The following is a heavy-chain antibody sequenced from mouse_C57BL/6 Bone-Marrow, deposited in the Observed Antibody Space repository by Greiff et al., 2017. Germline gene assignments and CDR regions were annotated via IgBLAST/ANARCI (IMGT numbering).Heavy chain of an antibody. D-gene: IGHD1-1*02. J-gene: IGHJ3*01. CDR2: IDPEDGDT. Sequence: EVQLQQSGAELVRPGASVKLSCTASGFNIKDYYMHWVKQRPERGLEWIGRIDPEDGDTEYAPKFQGKATMTADTSSNTAYLQLSSLTSEDTAVYYCTTLYGLLTWFAYWGQGTLVTVSA. CDR3: TTLYGLLTWFAY. CDR1: GFNIKDYY. V-gene: IGHV14-1*01.